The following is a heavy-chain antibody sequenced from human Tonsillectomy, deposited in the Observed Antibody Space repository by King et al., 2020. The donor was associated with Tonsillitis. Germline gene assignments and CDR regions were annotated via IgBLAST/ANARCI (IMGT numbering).Heavy chain of an antibody. Sequence: QLQESGPGLVKPSETLSLTCTVSGGSISSSSYYWGWIRQPPGKGREWIGSIYYSGRTYYNPSLKSRVTISVDTSKKQFYLKLSTVTAADTAVYYCASMVVTAQIGFAYLGQGTLVTVSS. CDR2: IYYSGRT. CDR1: GGSISSSSYY. CDR3: ASMVVTAQIGFAY. J-gene: IGHJ4*02. D-gene: IGHD2-21*02. V-gene: IGHV4-39*01.